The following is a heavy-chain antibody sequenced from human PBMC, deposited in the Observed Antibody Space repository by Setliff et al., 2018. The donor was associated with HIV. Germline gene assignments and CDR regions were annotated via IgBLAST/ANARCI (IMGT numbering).Heavy chain of an antibody. J-gene: IGHJ3*02. V-gene: IGHV4-39*02. CDR3: ARDKGRPHHFDNNGYYRSDTFDI. D-gene: IGHD3-22*01. CDR2: IYYSGST. CDR1: GGSISNSRYY. Sequence: PSETLSLTCTVSGGSISNSRYYWSWIRQPPGKGLEWIGSIYYSGSTYYNPSLKSRVTISVDTSKNQFSLKLSSVTAADAAVYYCARDKGRPHHFDNNGYYRSDTFDIWGHGTMVTVSS.